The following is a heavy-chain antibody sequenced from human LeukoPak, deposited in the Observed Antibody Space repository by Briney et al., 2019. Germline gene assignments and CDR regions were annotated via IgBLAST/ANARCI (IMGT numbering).Heavy chain of an antibody. D-gene: IGHD3-22*01. V-gene: IGHV4-30-4*01. Sequence: SQTLSLTCTVSGGSISSGDYYWSWIRQPPGKGLEWIGYIYYSGSTYYNPSLKSRVTISVDTSKNQFSLKLSSVTAADTAVYYCARSPSITMIVVAGAFVIRGQGTMVTVSS. J-gene: IGHJ3*02. CDR2: IYYSGST. CDR3: ARSPSITMIVVAGAFVI. CDR1: GGSISSGDYY.